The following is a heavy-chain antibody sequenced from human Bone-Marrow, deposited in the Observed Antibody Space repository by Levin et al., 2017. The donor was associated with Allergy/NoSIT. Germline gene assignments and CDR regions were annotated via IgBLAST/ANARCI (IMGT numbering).Heavy chain of an antibody. Sequence: GESLKISCAASGFTFSSYWMHWVRQAPGKGLVWVSRINSDGSSTSYADSVKGRFTISRDNAKNTLYLQMNSLRAEDTAVYYCARLNMVQRIPRWGQGTLVTVSS. CDR1: GFTFSSYW. D-gene: IGHD1-1*01. CDR2: INSDGSST. CDR3: ARLNMVQRIPR. J-gene: IGHJ4*02. V-gene: IGHV3-74*01.